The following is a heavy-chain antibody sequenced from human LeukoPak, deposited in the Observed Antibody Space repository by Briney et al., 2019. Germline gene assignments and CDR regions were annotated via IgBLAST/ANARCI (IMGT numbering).Heavy chain of an antibody. J-gene: IGHJ4*02. D-gene: IGHD6-19*01. CDR2: INHRGST. CDR1: GGSFSGYY. Sequence: PADTLSLTCAVYGGSFSGYYWSWIRQPPGEGLEWIGEINHRGSTNHNPSLKSRVTISVDTSKNQFSLKLSSVTAADTAVYYCARGAQWLVDYWGQGTLVTVSS. V-gene: IGHV4-34*01. CDR3: ARGAQWLVDY.